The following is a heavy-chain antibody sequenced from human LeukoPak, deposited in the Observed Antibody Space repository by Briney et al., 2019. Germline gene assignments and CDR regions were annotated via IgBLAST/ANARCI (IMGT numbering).Heavy chain of an antibody. D-gene: IGHD2/OR15-2a*01. CDR1: GYIFSDYY. J-gene: IGHJ3*01. CDR3: ARDLGSTVIVGGDAFDL. CDR2: MNPNSGGT. Sequence: VASVKVSCKASGYIFSDYYLHWVRQAPGQGLEWMGWMNPNSGGTNYAQKFQGRITMTGDTSTAYLELSRLSSDDTAVYYCARDLGSTVIVGGDAFDLWGQGTMVTVSS. V-gene: IGHV1-2*02.